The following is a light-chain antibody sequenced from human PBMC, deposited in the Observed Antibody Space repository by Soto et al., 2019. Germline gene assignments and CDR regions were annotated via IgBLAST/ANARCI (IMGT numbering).Light chain of an antibody. Sequence: DIQMTQFPSSLSASVGDRVTITCRISQNIGTYLNWYQQKVGGAPKLLIYAASSLQGGVPSRFTGSGSGTVFTLTITSLRPEDFATYYCQQSYTTRYTFAQGT. J-gene: IGKJ2*01. CDR1: QNIGTY. V-gene: IGKV1-39*01. CDR2: AAS. CDR3: QQSYTTRYT.